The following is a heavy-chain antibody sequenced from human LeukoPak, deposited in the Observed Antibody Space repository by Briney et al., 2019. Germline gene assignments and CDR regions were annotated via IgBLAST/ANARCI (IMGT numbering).Heavy chain of an antibody. J-gene: IGHJ6*02. V-gene: IGHV3-23*01. CDR2: ISDSGCST. CDR1: GFSFRVYT. Sequence: VGSLRLSCADPGFSFRVYTRSRVSDAPEEGLEWVSDISDSGCSTYYADTVKGRFPISRGNSKNTLYLQMNSLRAEDTAVYYCAKGSRPSYYYYGMDGWGQGTTVTVSS. CDR3: AKGSRPSYYYYGMDG.